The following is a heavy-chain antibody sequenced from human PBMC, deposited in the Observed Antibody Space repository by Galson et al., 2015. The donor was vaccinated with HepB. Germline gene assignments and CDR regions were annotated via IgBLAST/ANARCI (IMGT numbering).Heavy chain of an antibody. CDR1: GFTFSSYA. J-gene: IGHJ2*01. CDR3: ARGGWPRNWYFDL. CDR2: IYSGGST. V-gene: IGHV3-66*01. D-gene: IGHD2-15*01. Sequence: SLRLSCAASGFTFSSYAMSWVRQAPGKGLEWVSVIYSGGSTYYADSVKGRFTISRDNSKNTLYLQMNSLRAEDTAVYYCARGGWPRNWYFDLWGRGTLVTVSS.